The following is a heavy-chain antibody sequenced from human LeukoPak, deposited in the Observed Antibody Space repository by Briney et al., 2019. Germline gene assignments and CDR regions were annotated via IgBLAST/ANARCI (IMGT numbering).Heavy chain of an antibody. CDR1: GFTFSSYA. CDR2: ISYDGSNK. D-gene: IGHD2-21*01. CDR3: ARVPRYSLNYFDY. V-gene: IGHV3-30-3*01. J-gene: IGHJ4*02. Sequence: PGRSLRLSCAASGFTFSSYAMHWVRQAPGKGLEWVAVISYDGSNKYYADSVKGRFTISRDNSKNTLYLQMNSLRAEDTAVYYCARVPRYSLNYFDYWGQGTLVTVSS.